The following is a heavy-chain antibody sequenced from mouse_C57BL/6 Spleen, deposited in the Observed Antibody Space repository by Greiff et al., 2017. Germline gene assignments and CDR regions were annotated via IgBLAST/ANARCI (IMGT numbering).Heavy chain of an antibody. J-gene: IGHJ3*01. CDR1: GYTFTSYT. CDR2: INPSSGYT. CDR3: ARKGWGAWFAY. Sequence: QVQLQQSGAELARPGASVKMSCKASGYTFTSYTMHWVKQRPGQGLEWIGYINPSSGYTKYNQKFKDKATLTADKSSSTACMQLSSLTSEDSAVYYCARKGWGAWFAYWGQGTLVTVSA. V-gene: IGHV1-4*01.